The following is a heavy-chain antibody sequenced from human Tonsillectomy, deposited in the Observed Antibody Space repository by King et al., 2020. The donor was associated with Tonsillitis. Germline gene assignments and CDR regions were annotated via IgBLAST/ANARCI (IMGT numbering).Heavy chain of an antibody. CDR3: AHRRPPGTMDV. CDR2: IYWDDDK. V-gene: IGHV2-5*02. CDR1: GFSLSTSGVG. J-gene: IGHJ6*03. Sequence: TLKESCPTLVKPTQTLTLTCTFSGFSLSTSGVGVGWIRQPPGKALEWLALIYWDDDKRYSPSLKSRLTLTKDTPKNQVVPTMTNMDPVDTATYYCAHRRPPGTMDVWGKGTPVTVSS.